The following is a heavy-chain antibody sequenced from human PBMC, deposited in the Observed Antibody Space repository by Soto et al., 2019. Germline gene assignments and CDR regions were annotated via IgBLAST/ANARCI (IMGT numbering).Heavy chain of an antibody. D-gene: IGHD3-22*01. CDR3: ARLSYYYDSSG. Sequence: TLSLTCTVSGGSISSYYWNWIRQPPGKGLEWIGYIYHSGSTNYNPSLKSRVTISIDKSKNQFSLKLSSVTAADTAVYYCARLSYYYDSSGWGQGTLVTVSS. J-gene: IGHJ4*02. V-gene: IGHV4-59*12. CDR1: GGSISSYY. CDR2: IYHSGST.